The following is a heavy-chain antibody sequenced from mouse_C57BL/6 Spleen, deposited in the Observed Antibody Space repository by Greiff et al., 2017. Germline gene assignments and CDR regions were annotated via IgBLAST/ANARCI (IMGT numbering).Heavy chain of an antibody. V-gene: IGHV1-62-2*01. J-gene: IGHJ1*03. CDR1: GYTFSEYT. Sequence: QVQLQQSGAELVKPGASVKLSCKASGYTFSEYTIYWVKQRSGQGLEWIGWFYPGNGSIKYNEKVKDKATLTANKSSSTVHMEISRLTSEDSAVYFCARHGGLRQYFDVWGTGTTVTVSS. CDR2: FYPGNGSI. CDR3: ARHGGLRQYFDV. D-gene: IGHD2-4*01.